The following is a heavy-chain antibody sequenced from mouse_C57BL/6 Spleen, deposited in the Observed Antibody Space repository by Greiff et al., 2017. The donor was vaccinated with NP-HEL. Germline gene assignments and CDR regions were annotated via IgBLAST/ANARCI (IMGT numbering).Heavy chain of an antibody. Sequence: QVQLKQPGAELVKPGASVKLSCKASGYTFTSYWMHWVKQRPGQGLEWIGMIHPNSGSTNYNEKFKSKATLTVDKSSSTAYMQLSSLTSEDSAVYYCARYDGYYVDAYWGQGTLVTVSA. CDR3: ARYDGYYVDAY. D-gene: IGHD2-3*01. CDR2: IHPNSGST. CDR1: GYTFTSYW. V-gene: IGHV1-64*01. J-gene: IGHJ3*01.